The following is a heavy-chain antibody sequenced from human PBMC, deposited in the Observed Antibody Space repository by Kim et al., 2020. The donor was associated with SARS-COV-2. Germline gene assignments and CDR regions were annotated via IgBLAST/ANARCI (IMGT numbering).Heavy chain of an antibody. CDR2: NK. CDR3: ARENNAFDV. J-gene: IGHJ3*01. V-gene: IGHV3-30*01. Sequence: NKDDADAVKGRLRIGGDNSQDTLYLQMDSLRPEDTAIYYCARENNAFDVWGQGTLVTVSS.